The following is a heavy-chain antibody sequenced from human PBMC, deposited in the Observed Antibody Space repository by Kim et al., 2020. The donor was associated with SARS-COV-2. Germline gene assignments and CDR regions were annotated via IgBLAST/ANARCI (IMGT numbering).Heavy chain of an antibody. V-gene: IGHV4-39*01. J-gene: IGHJ4*02. D-gene: IGHD6-19*01. Sequence: YNPSLKSRVTVSVDTSKNQFSLKLSSVTAADTAVYYCARHQAGYSSGWYYWGQGTLVTVSS. CDR3: ARHQAGYSSGWYY.